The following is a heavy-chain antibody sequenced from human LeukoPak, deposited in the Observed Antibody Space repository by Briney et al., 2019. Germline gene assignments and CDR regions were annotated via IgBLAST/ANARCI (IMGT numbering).Heavy chain of an antibody. J-gene: IGHJ6*02. CDR1: GFTFSDHY. D-gene: IGHD2-21*01. V-gene: IGHV3-11*01. CDR2: ISKSGSIR. CDR3: ARPSRTVVVEPRAYYYYGMDV. Sequence: GGSLRLSCAASGFTFSDHYMSWIRQAPGKGLEWVSYISKSGSIRYYADSVKGRFTISRDNAKNSLYLQMISLRVEDTAVYYCARPSRTVVVEPRAYYYYGMDVWGQGTTVTVSS.